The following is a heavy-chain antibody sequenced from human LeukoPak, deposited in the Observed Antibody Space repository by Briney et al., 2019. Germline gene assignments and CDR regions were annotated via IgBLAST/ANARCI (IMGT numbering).Heavy chain of an antibody. Sequence: GGSLRLSCAASGFTFSSYAMSWVRQAPGKGLEWVSAISGSGGSTYYAASVKGGFTISRDNSKNTLYLQMNSLRAEDTAVYYCAKVKARSGYDSSGYYSGSADYYFDYWGQGTLVTVSS. J-gene: IGHJ4*02. V-gene: IGHV3-23*01. D-gene: IGHD3-22*01. CDR2: ISGSGGST. CDR3: AKVKARSGYDSSGYYSGSADYYFDY. CDR1: GFTFSSYA.